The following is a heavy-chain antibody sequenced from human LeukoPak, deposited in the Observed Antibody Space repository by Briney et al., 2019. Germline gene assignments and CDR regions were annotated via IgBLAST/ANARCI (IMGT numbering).Heavy chain of an antibody. V-gene: IGHV3-23*01. CDR2: ISGSGGST. J-gene: IGHJ4*02. D-gene: IGHD1-26*01. CDR3: ARGTRGSYWFDY. CDR1: GFTFSTYA. Sequence: GGSLRLSCAASGFTFSTYAMSWVRQAPGKGLEWVSAISGSGGSTYYADSVKGRFTISRDNSNNTLYLQMNSLRAEDTAVYYCARGTRGSYWFDYWGQGTLVTVSS.